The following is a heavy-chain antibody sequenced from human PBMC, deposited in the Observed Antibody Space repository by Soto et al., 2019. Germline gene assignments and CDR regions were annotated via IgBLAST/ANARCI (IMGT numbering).Heavy chain of an antibody. CDR3: AKIFRYGDPEY. CDR1: GFTFSSYA. D-gene: IGHD2-21*02. CDR2: ISVSGDST. V-gene: IGHV3-23*01. J-gene: IGHJ4*02. Sequence: EVQLLESGGGLVQPGGSLRLSCAASGFTFSSYAMSWVRQAPGKGLEWVSGISVSGDSTYYAGSVKGRFTISRDNSKSTLYLQMNSLRADDTAVYYCAKIFRYGDPEYWGQGALVTVSS.